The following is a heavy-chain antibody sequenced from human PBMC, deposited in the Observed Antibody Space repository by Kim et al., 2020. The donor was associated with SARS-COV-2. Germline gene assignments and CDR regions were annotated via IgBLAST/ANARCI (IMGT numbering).Heavy chain of an antibody. CDR1: GYSFTSYW. CDR2: IYPGDSDI. Sequence: GESLKISCKGSGYSFTSYWIGWVRQMPGKGLEWMGIIYPGDSDIRYSPSFQGHVTIPADKSISTAYLQWSSLKASDTAMYYCARRQQLWAIDYWGQGTLVTVSS. V-gene: IGHV5-51*01. J-gene: IGHJ4*02. D-gene: IGHD5-18*01. CDR3: ARRQQLWAIDY.